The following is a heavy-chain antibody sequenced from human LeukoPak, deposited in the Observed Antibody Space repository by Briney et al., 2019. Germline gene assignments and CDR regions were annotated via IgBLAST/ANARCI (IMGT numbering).Heavy chain of an antibody. CDR1: GGSISSGSYY. Sequence: SETLSLTCTVSGGSISSGSYYWSWIRQPAGKGLEWIGRIYTSGSTNYNPSLKSRVTISVDTSKNQFSLKLSSVTAADTAMYYCAREEWELFDYWGQGTLVTVSS. J-gene: IGHJ4*02. CDR3: AREEWELFDY. V-gene: IGHV4-61*02. CDR2: IYTSGST. D-gene: IGHD1-26*01.